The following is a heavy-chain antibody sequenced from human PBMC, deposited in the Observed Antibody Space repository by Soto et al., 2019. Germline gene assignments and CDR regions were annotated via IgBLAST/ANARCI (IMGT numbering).Heavy chain of an antibody. CDR2: ISAYNGNT. CDR3: ARDKGCSSTSCYELYFDY. V-gene: IGHV1-18*01. CDR1: GYTFTSYG. J-gene: IGHJ4*02. Sequence: GASVKVSCKASGYTFTSYGISWVRQAPGQGLEWMGWISAYNGNTNYAQKLQGRVTMTTDTSTSTAYMELRSLRSDDTAVYYCARDKGCSSTSCYELYFDYWGQGTLVTVSS. D-gene: IGHD2-2*01.